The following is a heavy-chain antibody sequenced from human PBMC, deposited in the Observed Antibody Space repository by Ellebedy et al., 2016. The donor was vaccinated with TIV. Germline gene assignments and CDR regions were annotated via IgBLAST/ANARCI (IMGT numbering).Heavy chain of an antibody. CDR1: GFTFSSHA. CDR3: VKLDSSGFYYGRLDY. Sequence: GESLKISGEASGFTFSSHAMSWVRQTPGKGLEWVSGISAGGGSTYYVDSVKGRFTISRDNSKKTLYLQMNSLRAEDTAVYYCVKLDSSGFYYGRLDYWGQGTLVTVSS. D-gene: IGHD3-22*01. J-gene: IGHJ4*02. CDR2: ISAGGGST. V-gene: IGHV3-23*01.